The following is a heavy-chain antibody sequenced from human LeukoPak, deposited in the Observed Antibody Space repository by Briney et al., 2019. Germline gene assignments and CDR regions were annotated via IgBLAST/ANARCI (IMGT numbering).Heavy chain of an antibody. V-gene: IGHV3-30*03. Sequence: GGSLRLSCAASGFTFSSYGMYWVRQAPGKGLEWVAVISYDGSNKYYADSVKGRFTISRDNSKNTLYLQMNSLRAEDTAVYYCARAIKSSGYYYAGNYFDYWGQGTLVTVSS. D-gene: IGHD3-22*01. J-gene: IGHJ4*02. CDR1: GFTFSSYG. CDR3: ARAIKSSGYYYAGNYFDY. CDR2: ISYDGSNK.